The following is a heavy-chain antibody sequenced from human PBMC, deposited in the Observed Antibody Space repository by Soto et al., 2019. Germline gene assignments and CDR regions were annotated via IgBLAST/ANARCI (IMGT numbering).Heavy chain of an antibody. CDR2: IIPIVGTA. V-gene: IGHV1-69*12. Sequence: VQLVQSGAEVKKPGSSVKVSCKASGGTFSNYAISWVRQAPGQGLEWMGGIIPIVGTANYAQRFQGRVTITADASTSTAYTELSSLRSEDTAVYYCARDLNDYVDYSLDYWGQGTLVTVSS. CDR3: ARDLNDYVDYSLDY. J-gene: IGHJ4*02. D-gene: IGHD4-17*01. CDR1: GGTFSNYA.